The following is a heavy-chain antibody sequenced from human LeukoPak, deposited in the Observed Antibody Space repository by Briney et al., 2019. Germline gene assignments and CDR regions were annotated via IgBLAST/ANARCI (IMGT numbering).Heavy chain of an antibody. CDR2: IYYSGTT. J-gene: IGHJ3*02. Sequence: SQTLSLTCSVSGGSISSAGYYWSWIRQHPGKGLEWIGYIYYSGTTYYNPSLKSRLTISVDTSNDQFSLKLSSVTAADTAVYYCAREKWETVFAFDIWGQGTVVTVSS. D-gene: IGHD1-26*01. CDR3: AREKWETVFAFDI. CDR1: GGSISSAGYY. V-gene: IGHV4-31*03.